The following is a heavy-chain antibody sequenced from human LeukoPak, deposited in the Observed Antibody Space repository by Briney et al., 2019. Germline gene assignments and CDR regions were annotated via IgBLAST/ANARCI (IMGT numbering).Heavy chain of an antibody. CDR3: ARVSDFWSGYGRGVFDY. Sequence: SSETLSLTCAVYGGSFSGYYWSWIRQPPGKGLEWIGEINHSGSTNYNPSLKSRVTISVDTSKNQFSLKLSSVTAADTAVYYCARVSDFWSGYGRGVFDYWGQGTLVTVSS. D-gene: IGHD3-3*01. CDR1: GGSFSGYY. J-gene: IGHJ4*02. CDR2: INHSGST. V-gene: IGHV4-34*01.